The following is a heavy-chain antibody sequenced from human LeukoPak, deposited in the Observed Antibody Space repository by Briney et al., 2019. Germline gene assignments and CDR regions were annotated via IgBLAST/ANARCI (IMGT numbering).Heavy chain of an antibody. CDR2: ISGSGGST. Sequence: GGSLRLSCAASGFNFNSNAMSWVRQAPGKGLELVSAISGSGGSTYSADSVKGRFTISRDNSKNTLYLQMHSLRADDTAVYYCAKVRDPLIAAAQGNYFDYWGQGILVTVSS. CDR1: GFNFNSNA. V-gene: IGHV3-23*01. CDR3: AKVRDPLIAAAQGNYFDY. D-gene: IGHD6-13*01. J-gene: IGHJ4*02.